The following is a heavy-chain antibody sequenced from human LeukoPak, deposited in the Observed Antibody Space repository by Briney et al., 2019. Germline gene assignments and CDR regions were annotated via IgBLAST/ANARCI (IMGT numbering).Heavy chain of an antibody. Sequence: PGGSLRLSCAASGFIVSGNHMNWVRLAPGKGLEWVSIVYSVGATYYEDSVKGRFTISRDDSKTIVYLQLNNLRSEDTAVFFCGTERPGLRLLDPWGQGTLVTVPS. CDR2: VYSVGAT. V-gene: IGHV3-66*01. CDR3: GTERPGLRLLDP. CDR1: GFIVSGNH. D-gene: IGHD1-14*01. J-gene: IGHJ5*02.